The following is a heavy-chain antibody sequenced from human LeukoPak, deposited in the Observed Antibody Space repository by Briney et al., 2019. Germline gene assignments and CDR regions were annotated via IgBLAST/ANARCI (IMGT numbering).Heavy chain of an antibody. D-gene: IGHD3-16*02. CDR1: GFTFSSYG. J-gene: IGHJ4*02. CDR2: ISYDGSNK. Sequence: PGGSLRLSCAASGFTFSSYGMHWVRQAPGKGLEWVAVISYDGSNKYYADSVKGRFTISRDNSKNTLYLQMNSLRAEDTAVYYCAKVDDYVWGSYRYTDPLGYWGQGTLVTVSS. V-gene: IGHV3-30*18. CDR3: AKVDDYVWGSYRYTDPLGY.